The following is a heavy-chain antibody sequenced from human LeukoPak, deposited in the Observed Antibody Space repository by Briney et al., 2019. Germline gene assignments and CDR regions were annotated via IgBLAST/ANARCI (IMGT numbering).Heavy chain of an antibody. CDR2: IREDGSEI. V-gene: IGHV3-7*04. J-gene: IGHJ4*02. D-gene: IGHD2-8*02. Sequence: GGSLRLSCAAPGFTFTSYGMDWVRQAPGKGLEWLANIREDGSEINYVDSVRGRFTISRDNARNSLYLQMTNLRPEDTAVYYCARGYWSRLDWGQGTLVTVSS. CDR3: ARGYWSRLD. CDR1: GFTFTSYG.